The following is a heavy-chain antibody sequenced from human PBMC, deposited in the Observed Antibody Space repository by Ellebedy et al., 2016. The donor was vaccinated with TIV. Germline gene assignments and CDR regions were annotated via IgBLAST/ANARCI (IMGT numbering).Heavy chain of an antibody. D-gene: IGHD4-17*01. J-gene: IGHJ5*01. CDR1: GFSFRSYW. Sequence: PGGSLRLSCAASGFSFRSYWMSWVRQAPGKGLEWVANIYQDGSDQYYVDSVKGRFTNSRDNAKNSLFLQMNSLRVEDTAVYYCARRGSYGDYAVQVNSWFDSWGRGTLVTVSS. CDR3: ARRGSYGDYAVQVNSWFDS. CDR2: IYQDGSDQ. V-gene: IGHV3-7*01.